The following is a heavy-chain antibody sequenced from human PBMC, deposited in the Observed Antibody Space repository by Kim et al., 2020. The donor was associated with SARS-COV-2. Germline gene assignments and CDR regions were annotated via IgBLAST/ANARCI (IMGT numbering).Heavy chain of an antibody. J-gene: IGHJ4*02. Sequence: ASVKVSCKASGYVFATAYLFWVRQAPGQGPEWMGTINANDGTTTYAQRFQGRVTMERDTSTSTVHMELSSLTSEDTAIYYCARGSQAYCSTVACGLFDYWGQGTLVSVSS. CDR2: INANDGTT. CDR3: ARGSQAYCSTVACGLFDY. V-gene: IGHV1-46*01. D-gene: IGHD2-2*01. CDR1: GYVFATAY.